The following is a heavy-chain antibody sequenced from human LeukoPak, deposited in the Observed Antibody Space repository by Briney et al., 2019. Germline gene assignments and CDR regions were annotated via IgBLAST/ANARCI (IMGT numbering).Heavy chain of an antibody. CDR1: GGSISSSSYY. J-gene: IGHJ4*02. CDR2: INYSGST. V-gene: IGHV4-39*01. Sequence: SETLSLTCTVSGGSISSSSYYWSWIRQPPGKGLEWIASINYSGSTYYNPSLKSRVTISVDTSKNQFSLKLSSVTAADTTVYYCARQTRRVAYWGQGTLVTVSS. CDR3: ARQTRRVAY.